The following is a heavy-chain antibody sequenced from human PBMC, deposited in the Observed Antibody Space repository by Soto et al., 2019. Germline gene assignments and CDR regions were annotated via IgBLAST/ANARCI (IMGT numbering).Heavy chain of an antibody. CDR3: AKEGRYSSSRGYFDY. Sequence: GGSLRLSCAAGGFTFSSYGMSWVRQAPGNGLEWVSGISGSGGRTYYADSVKGRFTISRANPKTTLYLQMNRLRAEDTAVYYWAKEGRYSSSRGYFDYWGQGTXGPVLS. D-gene: IGHD6-13*01. CDR1: GFTFSSYG. J-gene: IGHJ4*02. V-gene: IGHV3-23*01. CDR2: ISGSGGRT.